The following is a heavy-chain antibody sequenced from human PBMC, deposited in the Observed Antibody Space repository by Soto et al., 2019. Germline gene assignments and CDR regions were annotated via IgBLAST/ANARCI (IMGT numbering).Heavy chain of an antibody. CDR1: GGTFSSYA. CDR2: IIPIFGTA. J-gene: IGHJ6*02. D-gene: IGHD1-7*01. Sequence: SVKVSCKASGGTFSSYAISWVRQAPGQGLEWMGGIIPIFGTANYAQKFQGRVTITADESTSTAYMELSSLRSEDTAVYYCARALLELRSDYYYYGMDVWGQGTTVTSP. CDR3: ARALLELRSDYYYYGMDV. V-gene: IGHV1-69*13.